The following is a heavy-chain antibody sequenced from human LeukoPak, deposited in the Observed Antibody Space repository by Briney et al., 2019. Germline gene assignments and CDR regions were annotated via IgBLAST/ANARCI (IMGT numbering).Heavy chain of an antibody. CDR2: IFPNGHT. Sequence: GGSLRLSCALSGLAVIDNYLCWVRQASGKGLERVSVIFPNGHTYSADFVQGRFSISRDKSTNTFFLDMSSLRTDDTAIYFCARANPVYGDFDYWGQGTLVPVSS. J-gene: IGHJ4*02. CDR1: GLAVIDNY. V-gene: IGHV3-53*01. CDR3: ARANPVYGDFDY. D-gene: IGHD4-17*01.